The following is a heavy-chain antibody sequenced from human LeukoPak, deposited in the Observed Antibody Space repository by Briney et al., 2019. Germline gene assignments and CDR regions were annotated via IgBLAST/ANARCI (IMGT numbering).Heavy chain of an antibody. Sequence: GGSLRLSCAASGFTVSSNYMSWVRQAPGKGLEWVSVIYSGGSTYYADSVKGRFTISRHNSKNTLYLQMNSLRAEDTAVYYCARDSPYYYDSSGYYGAIRYWGQGTLVTVSS. J-gene: IGHJ4*02. D-gene: IGHD3-22*01. CDR1: GFTVSSNY. CDR3: ARDSPYYYDSSGYYGAIRY. V-gene: IGHV3-53*04. CDR2: IYSGGST.